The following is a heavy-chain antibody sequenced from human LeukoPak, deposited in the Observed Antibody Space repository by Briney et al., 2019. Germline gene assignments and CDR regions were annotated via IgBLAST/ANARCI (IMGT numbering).Heavy chain of an antibody. Sequence: SETLSLTCTVSGGSISSYYWSWIRQPPGKGLEWIGYIYYSGNTNYNPSLKSRVTMSIDTSKNHFSLRLNSVTAADTAVYYCARVGDGTFDIWGRGTVVIVSS. CDR1: GGSISSYY. D-gene: IGHD3-16*01. CDR2: IYYSGNT. V-gene: IGHV4-59*01. CDR3: ARVGDGTFDI. J-gene: IGHJ3*02.